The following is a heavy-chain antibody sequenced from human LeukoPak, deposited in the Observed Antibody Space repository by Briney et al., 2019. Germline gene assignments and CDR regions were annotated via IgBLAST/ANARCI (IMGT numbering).Heavy chain of an antibody. D-gene: IGHD2-2*01. V-gene: IGHV3-21*01. Sequence: GGSLRLSCAASGFTFSSYSMNWVRQAPGKGLEWVSSISSSSSYIYYADSVKGRFTISRDNAKNSLYLQMNSLRAEDTAVYYCAGDGSVVPAARGTYWGQGTLVTVSS. CDR3: AGDGSVVPAARGTY. J-gene: IGHJ4*02. CDR1: GFTFSSYS. CDR2: ISSSSSYI.